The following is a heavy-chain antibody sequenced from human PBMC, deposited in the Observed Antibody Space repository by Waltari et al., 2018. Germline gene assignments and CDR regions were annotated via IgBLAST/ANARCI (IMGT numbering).Heavy chain of an antibody. CDR2: IYSGGST. J-gene: IGHJ4*02. CDR1: GFTVSRNY. Sequence: EVQLVESGGGLIQPGGSLRLSCAASGFTVSRNYTSWVRQAPGKGLEWVSVIYSGGSTYYADSVKGRFTISRDNSKNTLYLQMNSLRAEDTAVYYCARDAYYYGSGSFDYWGQGTLVTVSS. D-gene: IGHD3-10*01. CDR3: ARDAYYYGSGSFDY. V-gene: IGHV3-53*01.